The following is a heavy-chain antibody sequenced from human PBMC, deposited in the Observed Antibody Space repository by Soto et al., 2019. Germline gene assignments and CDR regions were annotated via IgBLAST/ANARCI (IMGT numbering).Heavy chain of an antibody. Sequence: ASVKVSCKASGYTFSGYYMHWVRQVPGQGLEWMGWINSRTGVTNYAQKFQGWVTMTRDTSISTAYMEVTRLKSDDTAVYYCARDGGEYGDYDYWGQGTLVTVSS. J-gene: IGHJ4*02. CDR1: GYTFSGYY. V-gene: IGHV1-2*04. CDR3: ARDGGEYGDYDY. D-gene: IGHD4-17*01. CDR2: INSRTGVT.